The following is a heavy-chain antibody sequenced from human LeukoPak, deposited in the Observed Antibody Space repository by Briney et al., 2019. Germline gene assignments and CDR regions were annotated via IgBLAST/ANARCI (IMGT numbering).Heavy chain of an antibody. CDR3: AKDRRYSSSWYYFDY. CDR2: ISGSGSGGST. J-gene: IGHJ4*02. CDR1: GFTFSSSA. Sequence: PGGSLRLSCAASGFTFSSSAMSWVRQAPGKGLEWVSSISGSGSGGSTYYADSVKGRFTISRDNSKNTLYLQMNSLRAEDTAVYYCAKDRRYSSSWYYFDYWGQGTLVTVSS. D-gene: IGHD6-13*01. V-gene: IGHV3-23*01.